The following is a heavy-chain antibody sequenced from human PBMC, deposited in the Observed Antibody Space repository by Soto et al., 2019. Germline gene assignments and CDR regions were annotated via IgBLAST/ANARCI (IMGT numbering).Heavy chain of an antibody. Sequence: QVQLVQSGAEVKKPGASVKVSCKASGYTFTSYYMHWVRQAPGQGLEWMGIINPSGGSTSYAQKFQGRVTMTRDTSTSTVYMELSSLRAEDTAVYYCARDALKLLYFDWSPRGGWFDPWGQGTLVTVSS. J-gene: IGHJ5*02. D-gene: IGHD3-9*01. CDR3: ARDALKLLYFDWSPRGGWFDP. V-gene: IGHV1-46*01. CDR1: GYTFTSYY. CDR2: INPSGGST.